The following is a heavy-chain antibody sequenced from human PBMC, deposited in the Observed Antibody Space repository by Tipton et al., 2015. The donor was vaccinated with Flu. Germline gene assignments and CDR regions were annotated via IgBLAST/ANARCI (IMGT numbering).Heavy chain of an antibody. D-gene: IGHD5-18*01. CDR3: AGLIQSPMVINNCFDP. J-gene: IGHJ5*02. Sequence: QLVQSGAEVKKPGASVKVSCKASGYTFTSYGISWVRQAPGQGLEWMGWISAYNGNTNYTQKLQCRVTMTTDTSTSTAYMELRTLICDDAAVYYCAGLIQSPMVINNCFDPWGRGPLVSVSS. V-gene: IGHV1-18*01. CDR2: ISAYNGNT. CDR1: GYTFTSYG.